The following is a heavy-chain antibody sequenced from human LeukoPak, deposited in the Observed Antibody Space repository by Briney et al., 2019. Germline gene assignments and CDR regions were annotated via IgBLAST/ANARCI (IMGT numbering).Heavy chain of an antibody. Sequence: PGGSLRLSCSASGFTFSSYAMHWVRQAPGKGLEYVSAISSNGGSTYYADSVKGRFTISRDNSKNTLYLQMSSLRAEDTAVYYCVKMWELLFWRAFDIWGQGTMVTVSS. CDR3: VKMWELLFWRAFDI. J-gene: IGHJ3*02. CDR2: ISSNGGST. CDR1: GFTFSSYA. D-gene: IGHD1-26*01. V-gene: IGHV3-64D*06.